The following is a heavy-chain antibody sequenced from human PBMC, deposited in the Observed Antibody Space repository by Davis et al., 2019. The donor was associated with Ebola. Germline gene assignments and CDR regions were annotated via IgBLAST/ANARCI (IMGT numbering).Heavy chain of an antibody. D-gene: IGHD3-22*01. J-gene: IGHJ4*02. CDR1: GFTFSSYG. V-gene: IGHV3-30*18. CDR2: ISYDGSNR. CDR3: TKAGAYYYDSSGPFDY. Sequence: PGGSLRLSCAASGFTFSSYGMHWVRQAPGKGLEWVAVISYDGSNRYYADSVKGRFTISRDNSKNTLYLQMNSLRAEDTAVYYCTKAGAYYYDSSGPFDYRGQGTLVTVSS.